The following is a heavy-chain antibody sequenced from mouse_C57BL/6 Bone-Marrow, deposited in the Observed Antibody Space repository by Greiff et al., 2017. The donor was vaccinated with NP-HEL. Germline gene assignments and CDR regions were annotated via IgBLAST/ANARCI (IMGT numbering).Heavy chain of an antibody. D-gene: IGHD2-1*01. CDR3: AIARGIYYGREENAMDY. CDR1: GYTFTSYW. J-gene: IGHJ4*01. CDR2: IYPGSGST. V-gene: IGHV1-55*01. Sequence: QVQLMQPGAELVKPGASVKMSCKASGYTFTSYWITWVKQRPGQGLEWIGDIYPGSGSTNYNEKFKSKATLSVDTSYSTAYLQLSSLTSDDSAVYYSAIARGIYYGREENAMDYWGQGTSVTVSS.